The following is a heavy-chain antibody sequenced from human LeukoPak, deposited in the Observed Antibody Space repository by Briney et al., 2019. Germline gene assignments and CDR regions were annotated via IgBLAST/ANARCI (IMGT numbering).Heavy chain of an antibody. J-gene: IGHJ4*02. CDR1: AGSINTYY. Sequence: PSETLSLTCTVSAGSINTYYWSWIQQPPGKGLEWIGYMYYSGNTNYNPSLKSRVTMSADTSKNQFSLRLSSVTAADTAVYYCATMTRRGKYHFDNWGQGTLVSVSS. D-gene: IGHD3-22*01. CDR2: MYYSGNT. V-gene: IGHV4-59*08. CDR3: ATMTRRGKYHFDN.